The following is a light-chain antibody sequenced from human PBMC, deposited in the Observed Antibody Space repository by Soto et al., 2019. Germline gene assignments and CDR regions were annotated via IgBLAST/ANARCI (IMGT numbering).Light chain of an antibody. J-gene: IGKJ2*01. V-gene: IGKV1-9*01. CDR1: QGISSY. CDR2: AAS. CDR3: LQYNSYPFS. Sequence: IQLPQSPSYLSTSVRDSVTITCQASQGISSYLAWYQQKPGKAPKLLIYAASTLQSGVPSRFSGSGSGTDFTLTISSLQPDDYASYFCLQYNSYPFSFGQGTKVDIK.